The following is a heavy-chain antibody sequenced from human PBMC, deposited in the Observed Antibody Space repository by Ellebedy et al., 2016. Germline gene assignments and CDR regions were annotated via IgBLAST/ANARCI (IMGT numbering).Heavy chain of an antibody. CDR2: IIPIFGTA. CDR3: ARGRYCSGGSCYSGMNYYYYYGMDV. J-gene: IGHJ6*02. Sequence: SVKVSXKASGGTFSSYAIRWVRQAPGQGLEWMGGIIPIFGTANYAQKFQGRVTITADESTSTAYMELSSLRSEDTAVYYCARGRYCSGGSCYSGMNYYYYYGMDVWGQGTTVTVSS. CDR1: GGTFSSYA. D-gene: IGHD2-15*01. V-gene: IGHV1-69*13.